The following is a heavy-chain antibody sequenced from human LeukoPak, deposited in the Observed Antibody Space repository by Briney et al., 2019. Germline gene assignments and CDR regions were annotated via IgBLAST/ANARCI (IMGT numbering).Heavy chain of an antibody. D-gene: IGHD6-6*01. V-gene: IGHV4-39*07. J-gene: IGHJ4*02. Sequence: PSETLSLTCTVSGGSISSGGYYWSWIRQPPGKGLEWIGEINHSGSTNYNPSLKSRVTISVDTSKNQFSLKLSSVTAADTAVYYCAAAPVVQKHMAVWGQGTLVTVSS. CDR3: AAAPVVQKHMAV. CDR2: INHSGST. CDR1: GGSISSGGYY.